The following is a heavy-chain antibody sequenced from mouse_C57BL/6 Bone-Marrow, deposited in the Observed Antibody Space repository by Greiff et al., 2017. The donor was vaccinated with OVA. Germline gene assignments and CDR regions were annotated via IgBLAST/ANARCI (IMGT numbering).Heavy chain of an antibody. CDR2: IDPENGDT. CDR1: GFNIKDDY. D-gene: IGHD2-2*01. Sequence: EVQLQQSGAELVRPGASVTLSCPASGFNIKDDYMHWVKQRPDQGLEWIGWIDPENGDTEYASKFQGKATRTADTSSNTAYLQLSSLTSEDTAVYYCTTGPMVTTDPSYWGQGTLVTVSA. J-gene: IGHJ3*01. CDR3: TTGPMVTTDPSY. V-gene: IGHV14-4*01.